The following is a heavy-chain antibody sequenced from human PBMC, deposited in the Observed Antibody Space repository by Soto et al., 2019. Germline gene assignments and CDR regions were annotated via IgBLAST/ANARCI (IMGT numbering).Heavy chain of an antibody. CDR1: GGSISSGDYY. J-gene: IGHJ6*02. D-gene: IGHD2-2*01. CDR2: IYYSGST. V-gene: IGHV4-30-4*01. CDR3: ARYQLLRRGVDV. Sequence: SETLSLTCTVSGGSISSGDYYWSWIRQPPGKGLEWIGYIYYSGSTYYNPSLKSRVTISVDTSKNQFSLKLSSVTAADTAVYYCARYQLLRRGVDVWGQGTTVTVSS.